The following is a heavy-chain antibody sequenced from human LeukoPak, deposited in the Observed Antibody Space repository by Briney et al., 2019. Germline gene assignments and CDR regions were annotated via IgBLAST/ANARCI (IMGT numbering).Heavy chain of an antibody. V-gene: IGHV1-46*01. Sequence: PKASVKVSCKASGYTFTSYFMHWVRQAPGQGLEWMGTVNPNAGSTSYAQKFQGRVTLTRDTSTSTVYMELSSLRSEDTAVYYCAREIRRSSDYWGQGTLVTVSS. CDR2: VNPNAGST. J-gene: IGHJ4*02. CDR1: GYTFTSYF. D-gene: IGHD3-10*01. CDR3: AREIRRSSDY.